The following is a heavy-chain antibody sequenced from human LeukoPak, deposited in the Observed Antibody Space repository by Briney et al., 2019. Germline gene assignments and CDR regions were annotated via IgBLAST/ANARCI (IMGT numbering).Heavy chain of an antibody. CDR1: GGTFSSYA. J-gene: IGHJ4*02. Sequence: GSSVKVSCKASGGTFSSYAISWVRQAPGQGLEWMGGIIPIFGTANYAQKFQGRVTITADESTSTAYMELISLRSEDTAVYYCAREETGYSSGWYVYWGQGTLVTVSS. CDR3: AREETGYSSGWYVY. V-gene: IGHV1-69*01. D-gene: IGHD6-19*01. CDR2: IIPIFGTA.